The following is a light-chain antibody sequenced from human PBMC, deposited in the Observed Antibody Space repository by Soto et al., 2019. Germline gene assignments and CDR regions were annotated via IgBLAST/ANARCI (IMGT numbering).Light chain of an antibody. CDR2: DVS. V-gene: IGLV2-14*03. Sequence: SALTQPASVSGSPGQSITISCTGTSTDVGGYNYVSWYQQRPGEAPKLMIYDVSSRPSGISSRFSGSKSGNTASLTISGLQAEDEADYHCSSYTSASTLVVFGGGTKLTVL. CDR3: SSYTSASTLVV. CDR1: STDVGGYNY. J-gene: IGLJ2*01.